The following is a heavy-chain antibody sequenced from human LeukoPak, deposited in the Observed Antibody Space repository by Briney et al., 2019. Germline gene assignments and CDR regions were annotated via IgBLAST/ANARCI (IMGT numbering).Heavy chain of an antibody. V-gene: IGHV1-18*01. CDR1: GYTFTSYA. Sequence: ASVKLSCKASGYTFTSYAISWVRQAPGQGLEWVGWISAYNGNTNYAQKLQGRVTMATDTSTSTAYMELRSLRSDDTAVYYCARVVAPSSSYQGYFDYWGQGTLVTVSS. CDR3: ARVVAPSSSYQGYFDY. J-gene: IGHJ4*02. CDR2: ISAYNGNT. D-gene: IGHD6-13*01.